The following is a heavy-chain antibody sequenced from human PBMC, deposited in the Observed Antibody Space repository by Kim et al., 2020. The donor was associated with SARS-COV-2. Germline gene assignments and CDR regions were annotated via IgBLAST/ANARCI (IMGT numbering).Heavy chain of an antibody. Sequence: SETLSLTCTVSGDSVTRRGYFWTWIRQSPGKGLQWLASISHTGVTDYNSSLRGRISLSIDSSKGQIYMTLNSVTSAVTAVYYCARGDRGIVGYSSGLIGVSWFDSWGQGTLVTVS. CDR2: ISHTGVT. V-gene: IGHV4-61*08. J-gene: IGHJ5*01. CDR1: GDSVTRRGYF. D-gene: IGHD3-22*01. CDR3: ARGDRGIVGYSSGLIGVSWFDS.